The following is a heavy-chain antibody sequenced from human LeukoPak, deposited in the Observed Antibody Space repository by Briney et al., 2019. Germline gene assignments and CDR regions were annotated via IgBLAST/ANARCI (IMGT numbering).Heavy chain of an antibody. J-gene: IGHJ4*02. CDR2: INPNSGGT. CDR3: AREYTPQWLVTPFDY. CDR1: GYTFTGYY. V-gene: IGHV1-2*04. D-gene: IGHD6-19*01. Sequence: GASVKVSCKASGYTFTGYYMHWVRQAPGQGLEWMGWINPNSGGTNYAQKFQGWVTMTRDTSISTAYMELSRLRSDDTAVYYCAREYTPQWLVTPFDYWGQGTLVTVSS.